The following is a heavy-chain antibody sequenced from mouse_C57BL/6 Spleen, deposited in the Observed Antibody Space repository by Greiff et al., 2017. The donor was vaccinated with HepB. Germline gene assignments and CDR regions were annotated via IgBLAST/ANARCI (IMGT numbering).Heavy chain of an antibody. CDR1: GYTFTSYW. Sequence: QVQLQQPGAELVKPGASVKLSCKASGYTFTSYWMQWVKQRPGQGLEWIGEIDPSGSYTNYNQKFKGKATLTVDTSSSTAYMQLSSLTSEDSAVYYCERGGGAMDYWGQGTSVTVSS. CDR2: IDPSGSYT. CDR3: ERGGGAMDY. J-gene: IGHJ4*01. V-gene: IGHV1-50*01.